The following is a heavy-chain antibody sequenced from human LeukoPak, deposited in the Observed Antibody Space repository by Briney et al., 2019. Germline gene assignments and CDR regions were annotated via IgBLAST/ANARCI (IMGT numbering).Heavy chain of an antibody. CDR2: INPDGRTI. J-gene: IGHJ4*02. D-gene: IGHD1-26*01. Sequence: GGSLRLSCAASGFTFSSYWMSWVRQAPGKGLVWVSRINPDGRTITYADSVKGRFTISRDNAKNTLYLQMNSLRVEDTAVYYCARVAVGRYDFDYRGQGTLVTVSS. V-gene: IGHV3-74*03. CDR1: GFTFSSYW. CDR3: ARVAVGRYDFDY.